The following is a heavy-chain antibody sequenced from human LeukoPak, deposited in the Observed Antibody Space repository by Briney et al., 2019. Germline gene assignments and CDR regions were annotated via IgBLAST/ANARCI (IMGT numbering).Heavy chain of an antibody. CDR2: INPNSGGT. J-gene: IGHJ6*03. CDR1: GYTFTTYG. Sequence: ASVKVSCKTSGYTFTTYGISWVRQAPGQGLEWMGWINPNSGGTNYAQKFQGRVTMTRDTSISTAYMELSRLRSDDTAVYYCARDAGLVYHYYYYYYMDVWGKGTTVTVSS. V-gene: IGHV1-2*02. D-gene: IGHD3/OR15-3a*01. CDR3: ARDAGLVYHYYYYYYMDV.